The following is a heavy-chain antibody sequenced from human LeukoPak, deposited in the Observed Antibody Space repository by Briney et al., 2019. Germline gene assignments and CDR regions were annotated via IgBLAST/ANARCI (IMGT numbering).Heavy chain of an antibody. J-gene: IGHJ6*03. CDR3: ARGKVYYYYYMDV. CDR2: INPNSGGT. Sequence: ASVKVSCKASGYTFTGYYMHWVRQAPGQGLEWMGWINPNSGGTNYAQKFQGRVTMTRDTSISTAYMELSSLRSEDTAVYYCARGKVYYYYYMDVWGKGTTVTISS. CDR1: GYTFTGYY. V-gene: IGHV1-2*02.